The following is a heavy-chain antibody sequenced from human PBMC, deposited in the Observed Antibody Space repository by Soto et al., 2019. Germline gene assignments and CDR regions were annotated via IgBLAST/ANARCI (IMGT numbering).Heavy chain of an antibody. CDR1: AYTFTSYD. CDR3: ARVTMVRGVIIQRSYYYGMNV. CDR2: MNPNSGNT. V-gene: IGHV1-8*02. J-gene: IGHJ6*02. Sequence: ASVKVSCKASAYTFTSYDINWVRQATGQGLERMGWMNPNSGNTGYAHNFQGRVTMTRNTSISSAYMHLSSLRSEDTAVYYRARVTMVRGVIIQRSYYYGMNVWGQGTTATASS. D-gene: IGHD3-10*01.